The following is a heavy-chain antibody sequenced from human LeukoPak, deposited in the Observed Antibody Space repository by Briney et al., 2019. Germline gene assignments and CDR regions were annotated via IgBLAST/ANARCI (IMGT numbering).Heavy chain of an antibody. Sequence: SETLSLTCTVSGGSIRSYYWSWIGQPAGEGLEWIGRIYTSGSSSYNPSLKSRVTISLDKSKNQFSLKLSSVTAADTAVYYCARDSTVTTFNYMDVWGKGTTVTVSS. J-gene: IGHJ6*03. CDR1: GGSIRSYY. D-gene: IGHD4-11*01. CDR3: ARDSTVTTFNYMDV. V-gene: IGHV4-4*07. CDR2: IYTSGSS.